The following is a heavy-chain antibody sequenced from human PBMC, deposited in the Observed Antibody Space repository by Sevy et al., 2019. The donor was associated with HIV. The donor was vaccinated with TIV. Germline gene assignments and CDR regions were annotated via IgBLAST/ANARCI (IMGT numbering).Heavy chain of an antibody. CDR2: IKSKSDGGTT. J-gene: IGHJ4*02. CDR1: GFIFSTYT. D-gene: IGHD3-3*01. CDR3: TTKGDFWSGYQYFAY. V-gene: IGHV3-15*01. Sequence: GGSLRLSCAASGFIFSTYTMTWVRQAPGKGLEWVGRIKSKSDGGTTDYAAPVKGRFTIFREDSKNTLYLQMNSLKTEDTAVYYCTTKGDFWSGYQYFAYWGQGTLVTVSS.